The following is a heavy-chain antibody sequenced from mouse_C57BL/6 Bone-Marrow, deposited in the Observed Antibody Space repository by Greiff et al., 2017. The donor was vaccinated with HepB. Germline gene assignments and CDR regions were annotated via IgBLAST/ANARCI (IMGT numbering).Heavy chain of an antibody. Sequence: DVKLVESGPGLVKPSQTVFLTCTVTGISITTGNYRWSWIRQFPGNKLEWIGYIYYSGTITYNPSLTSRTTITRDTPKNQFFLEMNSLTAEDTATYYCARVPYGSSPYFDYWGQGTTLTVSS. V-gene: IGHV3-5*01. D-gene: IGHD1-1*01. CDR2: IYYSGTI. CDR1: GISITTGNYR. J-gene: IGHJ2*01. CDR3: ARVPYGSSPYFDY.